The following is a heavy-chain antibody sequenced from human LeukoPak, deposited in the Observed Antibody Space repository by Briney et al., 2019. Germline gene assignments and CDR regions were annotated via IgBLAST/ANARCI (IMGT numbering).Heavy chain of an antibody. CDR1: GLTFSNYG. J-gene: IGHJ6*02. CDR2: ISYDGSNK. Sequence: GGSLRLSCAAAGLTFSNYGMHWVRQAPGKGLEWVAVISYDGSNKYYGDSVKGRFTISRDNSENTLYLQMNSLRAEDTAVYYCAKVRSDSSSWHIKYYYYGLDVWGQGTTVTVSS. D-gene: IGHD6-13*01. V-gene: IGHV3-30*18. CDR3: AKVRSDSSSWHIKYYYYGLDV.